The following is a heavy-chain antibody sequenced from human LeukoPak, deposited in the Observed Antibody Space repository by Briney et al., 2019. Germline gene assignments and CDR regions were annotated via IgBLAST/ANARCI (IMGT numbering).Heavy chain of an antibody. J-gene: IGHJ6*02. CDR1: GFTFRSYA. Sequence: GGSLRLSCATSGFTFRSYAMIWVRQAPGKGLEWVSAISGSGGSTYYADSVKGRFTISRDNSKNTLYLQMNSLRAEDTAVYYCAKQLGYCSSTSCYGYYGMDVWGQGTTVTVSS. V-gene: IGHV3-23*01. D-gene: IGHD2-2*01. CDR2: ISGSGGST. CDR3: AKQLGYCSSTSCYGYYGMDV.